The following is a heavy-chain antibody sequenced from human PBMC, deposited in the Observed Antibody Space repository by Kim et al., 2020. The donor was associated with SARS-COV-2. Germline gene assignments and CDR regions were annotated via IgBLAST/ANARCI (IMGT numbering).Heavy chain of an antibody. V-gene: IGHV3-30-3*01. J-gene: IGHJ6*02. CDR2: IAYDGSNI. Sequence: GGSLRLSCAASGFSFTNYAMHWVRQAPGKGLDWVAVIAYDGSNIYFADSLKGRFTVSRDNSQSTLYLQMNSLRADDTAVYYCAREKGYIYARNDYYFYTMDVWGQGTTVTVSS. CDR3: AREKGYIYARNDYYFYTMDV. D-gene: IGHD5-18*01. CDR1: GFSFTNYA.